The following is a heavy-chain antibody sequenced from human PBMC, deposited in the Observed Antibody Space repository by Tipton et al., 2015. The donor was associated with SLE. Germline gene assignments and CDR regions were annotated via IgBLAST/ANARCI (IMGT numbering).Heavy chain of an antibody. CDR1: GGSISNSDYF. V-gene: IGHV4-39*07. CDR2: IHYSGTT. J-gene: IGHJ5*02. D-gene: IGHD2-2*01. Sequence: TLSLTCTVSGGSISNSDYFWGWVRQSPEKGLEWIGIIHYSGTTYYNPSLKSRVTISVDTSKNQFSLKVNSLTAADTAVYYCARDRAICTRTTCYGDNWFDTWGKGTLAAVS. CDR3: ARDRAICTRTTCYGDNWFDT.